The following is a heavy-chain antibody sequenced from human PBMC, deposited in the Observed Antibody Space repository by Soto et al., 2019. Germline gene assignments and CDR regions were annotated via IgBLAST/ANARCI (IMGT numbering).Heavy chain of an antibody. V-gene: IGHV6-1*01. CDR1: GDSVSSNSAA. J-gene: IGHJ6*03. CDR2: TYYRSRWYN. Sequence: PSQTLSLTCAISGDSVSSNSAAWNWIRQSPSRGLEWLGRTYYRSRWYNDYAVSVKSRITVNPDTSKNQFSLHLNSVTPEDTAVYYCAGTTSRQWYYMDGWDKGPTVTLSS. CDR3: AGTTSRQWYYMDG. D-gene: IGHD1-7*01.